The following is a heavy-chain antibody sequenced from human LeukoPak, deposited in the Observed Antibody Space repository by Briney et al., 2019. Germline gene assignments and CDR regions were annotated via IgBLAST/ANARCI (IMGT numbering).Heavy chain of an antibody. CDR3: ARGGLWYSGSWDYYFDY. D-gene: IGHD6-13*01. J-gene: IGHJ4*02. Sequence: SETLSLTCTVSGYSISSGYYWGWIRQPPGKGLEWIGSIYHSGSTYYNPSLKSRVTISVDTSKNQFSLKLSSVTAADTAVYYCARGGLWYSGSWDYYFDYWGRGTLVTVSS. CDR2: IYHSGST. CDR1: GYSISSGYY. V-gene: IGHV4-38-2*02.